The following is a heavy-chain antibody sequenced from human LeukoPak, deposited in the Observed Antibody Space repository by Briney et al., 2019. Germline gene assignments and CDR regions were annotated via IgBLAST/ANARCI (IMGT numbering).Heavy chain of an antibody. CDR1: GGSISSGSYS. V-gene: IGHV4-61*02. CDR2: IYTSGST. D-gene: IGHD3-22*01. Sequence: SETLSLTCTVSGGSISSGSYSWSWIRQPAGKGLEWIGRIYTSGSTNYNPSLKSRVTISVDTSKNQFSLKLSSVTAADTAVYYCARDLGYYDSSGYYYYAFDIWGQGTMVTVSS. CDR3: ARDLGYYDSSGYYYYAFDI. J-gene: IGHJ3*02.